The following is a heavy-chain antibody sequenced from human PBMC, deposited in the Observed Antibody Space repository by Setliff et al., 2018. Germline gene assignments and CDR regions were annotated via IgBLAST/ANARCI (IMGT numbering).Heavy chain of an antibody. Sequence: GSLRLSCAASGFTFSSYWMSWVRQAPGKGLVWVSRINNDGSSTTYADSVRGRFTISRDNAKNTLYLQMNRLRADDTAVYYCVRDRGKHYFDYWGQGTLVTVSS. J-gene: IGHJ4*02. CDR2: INNDGSST. CDR1: GFTFSSYW. CDR3: VRDRGKHYFDY. V-gene: IGHV3-74*01. D-gene: IGHD3-10*01.